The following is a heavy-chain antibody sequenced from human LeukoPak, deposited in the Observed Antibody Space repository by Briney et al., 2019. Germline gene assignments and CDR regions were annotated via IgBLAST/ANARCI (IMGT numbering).Heavy chain of an antibody. V-gene: IGHV3-23*01. Sequence: GGSLRLSCAAPGFTFGTSAMSWVRQAPGKGPEWVSTFGRSGSDTYYSDSVKGRFTIFRDNSKNTLYLQMNSLRDEDTAVYYCAKGSLGSWYYFDYWGQGTLVTVSS. D-gene: IGHD6-13*01. CDR2: FGRSGSDT. CDR3: AKGSLGSWYYFDY. CDR1: GFTFGTSA. J-gene: IGHJ4*02.